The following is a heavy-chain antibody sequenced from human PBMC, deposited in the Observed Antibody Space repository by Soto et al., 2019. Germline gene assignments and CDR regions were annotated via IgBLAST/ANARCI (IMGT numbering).Heavy chain of an antibody. CDR3: ARLRKVGKSLDY. V-gene: IGHV4-59*08. J-gene: IGHJ4*02. CDR1: GGSVSSYY. CDR2: IYYSGST. Sequence: SETLSLTCTVSGGSVSSYYWSWIRQSPGKGLEWIGNIYYSGSTKYKPSLKSRVTISVDTSKNQFSLKLSSVTAADTAVYYCARLRKVGKSLDYWGQGTLVTVSS. D-gene: IGHD1-26*01.